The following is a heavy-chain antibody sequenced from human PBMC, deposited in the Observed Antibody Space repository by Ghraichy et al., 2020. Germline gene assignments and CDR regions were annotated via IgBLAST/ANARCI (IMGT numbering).Heavy chain of an antibody. D-gene: IGHD4/OR15-4a*01. J-gene: IGHJ4*02. V-gene: IGHV3-48*01. CDR1: GFTFRTYS. CDR3: ARDSGRAGADDY. CDR2: IHYTSSLI. Sequence: GGSLRLSCAASGFTFRTYSMTWVRQTPGKGLEWISYIHYTSSLIYYADSVKGRFTISRDNAKSSLYLQMNSLRADDTAVYYCARDSGRAGADDYWGQGTLVTVSS.